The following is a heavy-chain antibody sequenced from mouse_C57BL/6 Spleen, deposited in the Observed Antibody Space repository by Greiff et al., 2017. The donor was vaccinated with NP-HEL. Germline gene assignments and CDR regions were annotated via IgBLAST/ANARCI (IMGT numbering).Heavy chain of an antibody. CDR1: GYTFTDYE. CDR2: IDPETGGT. CDR3: TTHLQGAY. V-gene: IGHV1-15*01. J-gene: IGHJ3*01. Sequence: QVHVKQSGAELVRPGASVTLSCKASGYTFTDYEMHWVKQTPVHGLEWIGAIDPETGGTAYNQKFKGKAILTADKSSSTAYMELRSLTSEDSAVYYCTTHLQGAYWGQGTLVTVSA.